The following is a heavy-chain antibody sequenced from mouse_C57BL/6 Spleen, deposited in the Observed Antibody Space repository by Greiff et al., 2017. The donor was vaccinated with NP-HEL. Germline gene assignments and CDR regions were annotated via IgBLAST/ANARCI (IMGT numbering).Heavy chain of an antibody. D-gene: IGHD2-2*01. Sequence: EVQLQQSGAELVRPGASVKLSCTASGFNIKDDYMHWVKQRPEQGLEWIGWIDPENGDTEYASKFQGKATITTDTSSNTSYLQLSSLTSEDTAVYYCTTRGLRLHWYFDVWGTGTTVTVSS. J-gene: IGHJ1*03. CDR2: IDPENGDT. V-gene: IGHV14-4*01. CDR3: TTRGLRLHWYFDV. CDR1: GFNIKDDY.